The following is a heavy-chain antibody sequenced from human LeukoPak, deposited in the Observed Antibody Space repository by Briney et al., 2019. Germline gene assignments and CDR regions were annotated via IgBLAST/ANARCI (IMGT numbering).Heavy chain of an antibody. V-gene: IGHV3-15*01. Sequence: PGGALRLSCAASGFNFNAAWMSWVRQTPGKGLEWVGRLKSKGSGGTTDYAAPVKGRFAISRDDSKNTLYLRMNSLKIEDTAVYFCSWEMDGSFGRRLENWGQGTLVTVAS. CDR1: GFNFNAAW. CDR2: LKSKGSGGTT. D-gene: IGHD3-10*01. J-gene: IGHJ4*02. CDR3: SWEMDGSFGRRLEN.